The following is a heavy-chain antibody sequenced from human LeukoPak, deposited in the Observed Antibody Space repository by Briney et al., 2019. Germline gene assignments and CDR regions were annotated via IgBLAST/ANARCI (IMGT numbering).Heavy chain of an antibody. CDR3: ATPYSDYWSGYSGH. CDR1: GFTFSSYW. CDR2: IKHDGSEK. D-gene: IGHD3-3*01. Sequence: GGSLRLSCAVSGFTFSSYWMSWVRQAPGKGLEWVANIKHDGSEKNYVDSVKGRFIISRDNAKNSLYLQMNSLRVEDTAVYYCATPYSDYWSGYSGHWGQGTLVTVPS. V-gene: IGHV3-7*01. J-gene: IGHJ4*02.